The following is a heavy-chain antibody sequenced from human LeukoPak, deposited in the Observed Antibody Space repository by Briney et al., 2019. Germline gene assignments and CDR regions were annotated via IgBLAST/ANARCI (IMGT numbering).Heavy chain of an antibody. CDR1: GFTVSSNY. CDR2: IYSGGST. V-gene: IGHV3-66*01. J-gene: IGHJ4*02. CDR3: ARDLGGATDY. D-gene: IGHD1-26*01. Sequence: AGGSLRLSYAASGFTVSSNYMSWVRQAPGRGLEWVSVIYSGGSTYYADSVKGGFTISRDNSKNTLYLQMNSLRAEDTAVYYCARDLGGATDYWGQGTLVTVSS.